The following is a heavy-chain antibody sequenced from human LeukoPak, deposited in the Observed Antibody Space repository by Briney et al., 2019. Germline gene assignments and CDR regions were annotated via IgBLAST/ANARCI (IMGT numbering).Heavy chain of an antibody. J-gene: IGHJ4*02. CDR2: FDPEDGET. CDR1: GYTLTELS. Sequence: ASVKVSCKVSGYTLTELSMHWVRQAPGKGLEWMGGFDPEDGETIYAQKFQGRVTMTEDTSTDTAYMELSSLRSEDTAVYYCATGPRLRYFDCCDYWGQGTLVTVSS. CDR3: ATGPRLRYFDCCDY. D-gene: IGHD3-9*01. V-gene: IGHV1-24*01.